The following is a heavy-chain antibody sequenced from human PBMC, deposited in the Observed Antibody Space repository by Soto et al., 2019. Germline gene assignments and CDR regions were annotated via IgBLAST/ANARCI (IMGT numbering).Heavy chain of an antibody. CDR2: IDWDDDK. CDR3: ARGIVGATISRLYYGMDV. Sequence: SGPTLVNPTQTLTLTCTFSGFSLSTSGMCVSWIRQPPGKALEWLARIDWDDDKYYSTSLKTRLTISKDTSKNQVVLTMTNMDPVDTATYYCARGIVGATISRLYYGMDVWGQGTTVTVSS. V-gene: IGHV2-70*11. D-gene: IGHD1-26*01. J-gene: IGHJ6*02. CDR1: GFSLSTSGMC.